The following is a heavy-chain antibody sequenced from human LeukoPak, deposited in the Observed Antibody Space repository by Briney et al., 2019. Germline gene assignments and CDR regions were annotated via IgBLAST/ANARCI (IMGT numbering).Heavy chain of an antibody. CDR3: AKDIRDSYDSSGFGY. J-gene: IGHJ4*02. Sequence: PGGSLRLSCAASGFTFDDYAMHWVRQAPGKGLEWVSGISWNSGSIGYADSVKGRFTISRDNAKNSLYLQMNSLRAEDTALYYCAKDIRDSYDSSGFGYRGQGTLVTVSS. D-gene: IGHD3-22*01. CDR1: GFTFDDYA. CDR2: ISWNSGSI. V-gene: IGHV3-9*01.